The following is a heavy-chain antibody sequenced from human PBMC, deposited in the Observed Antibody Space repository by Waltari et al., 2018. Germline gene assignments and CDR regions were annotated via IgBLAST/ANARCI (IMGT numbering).Heavy chain of an antibody. CDR2: INEDGSEK. V-gene: IGHV3-7*01. CDR1: GLPFSRFW. Sequence: EVQLVESGGGLVQPGGSLRLPWAASGLPFSRFWMTWVRQAPGKGLEWVANINEDGSEKHYVDSVKGRFTISRDNAKNSLFLQMNSLRADDTAVYYCASGGHVDYCGQGTLVTVSS. J-gene: IGHJ4*02. CDR3: ASGGHVDY.